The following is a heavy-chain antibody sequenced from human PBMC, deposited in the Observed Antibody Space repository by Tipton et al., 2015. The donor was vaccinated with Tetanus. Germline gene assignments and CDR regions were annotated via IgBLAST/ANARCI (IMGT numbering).Heavy chain of an antibody. CDR1: GFPFHSYH. CDR3: AKAQTPVTTVPSVYDGMDV. J-gene: IGHJ6*02. D-gene: IGHD4-17*01. CDR2: IGDARTVI. V-gene: IGHV3-48*02. Sequence: SLRLSCATSGFPFHSYHMAWVRQAPGKGLEWISYIGDARTVIQYADSVKGRFAVSRDNAENSLFLQMTSLRDEDTAVYYCAKAQTPVTTVPSVYDGMDVWGQGTTVTVSS.